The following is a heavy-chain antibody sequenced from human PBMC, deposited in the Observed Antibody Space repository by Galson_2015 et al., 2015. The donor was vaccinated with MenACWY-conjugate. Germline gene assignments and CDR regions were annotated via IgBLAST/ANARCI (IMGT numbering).Heavy chain of an antibody. J-gene: IGHJ3*02. D-gene: IGHD3-22*01. CDR2: TYYRSNWFT. CDR3: SRGSRISMIKGGPLDVFDI. CDR1: GDSVSSDSAD. Sequence: ALSGDSVSSDSADWNWIRQSPSRGLEWLGRTYYRSNWFTDYAVSVKNRVQITADTSKNRFFLHLNSVTPEDTAVYYCSRGSRISMIKGGPLDVFDIWGQGTMVTVSS. V-gene: IGHV6-1*01.